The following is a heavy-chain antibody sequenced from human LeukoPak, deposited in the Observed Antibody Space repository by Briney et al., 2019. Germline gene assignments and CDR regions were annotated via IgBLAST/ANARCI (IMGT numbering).Heavy chain of an antibody. CDR3: ARQGGRSANDY. CDR1: RGSISSYY. D-gene: IGHD3-16*01. V-gene: IGHV4-59*08. Sequence: SETLSLTCTDSRGSISSYYWSWIRQPPGKGMEWIGYIYYSVRTNYNPSLKRRVTISVDTSKNQFSLKLSSGTAADTAVYYCARQGGRSANDYWGQGTLVTVSS. CDR2: IYYSVRT. J-gene: IGHJ4*02.